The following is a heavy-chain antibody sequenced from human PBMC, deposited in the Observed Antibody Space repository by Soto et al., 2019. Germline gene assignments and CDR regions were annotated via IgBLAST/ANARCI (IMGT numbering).Heavy chain of an antibody. V-gene: IGHV5-51*01. CDR3: ARHLDWREFDY. CDR2: IQPGDSDT. Sequence: GDAQNISCKGSGYDFTLHFIGCVGQLHGNGLEWMGIIQPGDSDTRYSPSIQRHVTISDDKSISTAYLQWSSLKASVTAMYYCARHLDWREFDYWGQGTLVTVSS. J-gene: IGHJ4*02. D-gene: IGHD2-21*01. CDR1: GYDFTLHF.